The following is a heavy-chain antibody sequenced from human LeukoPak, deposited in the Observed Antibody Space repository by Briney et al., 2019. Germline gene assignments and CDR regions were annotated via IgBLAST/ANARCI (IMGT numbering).Heavy chain of an antibody. V-gene: IGHV3-20*04. CDR3: ARDNSYCSGGSCSLNWFDP. J-gene: IGHJ5*02. CDR1: EFTFSHYS. CDR2: INWNGGST. D-gene: IGHD2-15*01. Sequence: GGSLRLSCAASEFTFSHYSMNWVRQAPGKGLEWVSGINWNGGSTGYADSVKGRFTISRDNAKNSLYLQMNSLRAEDTALYYCARDNSYCSGGSCSLNWFDPWGQGTLVTVSS.